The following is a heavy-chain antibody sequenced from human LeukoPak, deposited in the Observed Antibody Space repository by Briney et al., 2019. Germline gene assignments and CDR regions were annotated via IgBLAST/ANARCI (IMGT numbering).Heavy chain of an antibody. V-gene: IGHV3-23*01. Sequence: GGSLRLSCAASGFSFGSYAMSWVRQAAGKGLEWVSEICGSVSGSGDCTHYADSVKGRFTISRDNSKKTLYLQMNSLRAEDTAVYYCAKDVYYESSSYYYHYYYYGMDVWGQGTTVTVSS. CDR3: AKDVYYESSSYYYHYYYYGMDV. CDR1: GFSFGSYA. D-gene: IGHD3-22*01. CDR2: ICGSVSGSGDCT. J-gene: IGHJ6*02.